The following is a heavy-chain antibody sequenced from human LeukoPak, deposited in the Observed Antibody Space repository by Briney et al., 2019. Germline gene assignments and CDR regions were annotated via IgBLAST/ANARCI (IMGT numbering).Heavy chain of an antibody. CDR3: ARAGVTTVTNFDY. Sequence: SETLSLTCTVSGGSISSYYWSWIRQPPGKGLEWLGYIYYSGSTNYNPSLKSRVTISVDTSKNQFSLKLSSVTAADTAVYYCARAGVTTVTNFDYWGQGTLVTVSS. V-gene: IGHV4-59*01. CDR1: GGSISSYY. D-gene: IGHD4-11*01. J-gene: IGHJ4*02. CDR2: IYYSGST.